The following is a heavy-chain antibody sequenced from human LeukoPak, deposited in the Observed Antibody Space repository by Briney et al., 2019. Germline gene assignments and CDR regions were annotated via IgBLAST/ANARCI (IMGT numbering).Heavy chain of an antibody. V-gene: IGHV1-2*02. D-gene: IGHD3-10*01. CDR2: INPNSGGT. J-gene: IGHJ5*02. CDR1: GYTFTGYY. CDR3: ARETPLLWFGELLSGFDP. Sequence: ASVKVSCKASGYTFTGYYMHWVRQAPGQGLEWMGWINPNSGGTNYAQKFQGRVTMTRDTSISTAYMELSRLRSDDTAVYYCARETPLLWFGELLSGFDPWGQGTLVTVSS.